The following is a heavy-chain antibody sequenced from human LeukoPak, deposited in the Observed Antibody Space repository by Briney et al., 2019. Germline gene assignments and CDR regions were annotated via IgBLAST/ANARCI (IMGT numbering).Heavy chain of an antibody. Sequence: PSETLSLTCTVSGGSISSTSHYWGRIRQPPGKGLEWIGSIYYSGSTYYNPSLKSRVTISLDTSKNHFSLKLSSVTAADTAVYYCARRWFLATRYNWFEPWGQGTLVTVSS. J-gene: IGHJ5*02. CDR2: IYYSGST. D-gene: IGHD3-22*01. CDR3: ARRWFLATRYNWFEP. V-gene: IGHV4-39*02. CDR1: GGSISSTSHY.